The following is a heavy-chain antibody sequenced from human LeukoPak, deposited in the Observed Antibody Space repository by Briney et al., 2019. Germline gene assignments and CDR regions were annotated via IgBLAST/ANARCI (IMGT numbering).Heavy chain of an antibody. J-gene: IGHJ4*02. CDR2: VYYSGST. D-gene: IGHD3-16*01. V-gene: IGHV4-59*08. CDR1: GGSLSGFY. CDR3: AGPGGLRGLDS. Sequence: SETLSLTCTVSGGSLSGFYWSWIRQPPGKGLEWIGYVYYSGSTTYNPSLKSRVTISVDTSKNQFSLKLSSVTAADTAVYYCAGPGGLRGLDSWGQGTLVTVSS.